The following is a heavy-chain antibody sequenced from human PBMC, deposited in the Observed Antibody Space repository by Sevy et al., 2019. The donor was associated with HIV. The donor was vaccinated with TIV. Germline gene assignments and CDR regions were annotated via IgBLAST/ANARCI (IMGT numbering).Heavy chain of an antibody. CDR2: ISWNSGDI. D-gene: IGHD5-12*01. CDR1: GFRFEDYA. V-gene: IGHV3-9*01. J-gene: IGHJ4*02. CDR3: TKGGVYNGYDGDYIDY. Sequence: GGSLRLSCAASGFRFEDYAMFWVRRAPGKGLEWLSGISWNSGDIGYADSVKGRFTISRDNAKNSLFLQMNSLRDEDTALYYCTKGGVYNGYDGDYIDYWGQGTLVTVSS.